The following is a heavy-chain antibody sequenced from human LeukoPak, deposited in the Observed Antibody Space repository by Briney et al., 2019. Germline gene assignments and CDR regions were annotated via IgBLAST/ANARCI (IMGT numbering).Heavy chain of an antibody. Sequence: SETLSLTCAVYGGSFSGYYWSWIRQPPGKGLEWIGEINHSGSTNYNPSLKSRVTISVDTSKNQFSLKLSSVTVADTAVYYCARAYYDSKDGYFDYWGQGTLVTVSS. CDR1: GGSFSGYY. CDR2: INHSGST. V-gene: IGHV4-34*01. J-gene: IGHJ4*02. D-gene: IGHD3-22*01. CDR3: ARAYYDSKDGYFDY.